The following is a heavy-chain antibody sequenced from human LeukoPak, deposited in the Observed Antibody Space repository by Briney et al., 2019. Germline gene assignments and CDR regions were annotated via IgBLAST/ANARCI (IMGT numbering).Heavy chain of an antibody. D-gene: IGHD3-22*01. J-gene: IGHJ6*02. CDR2: ISAYNGNT. V-gene: IGHV1-18*01. CDR1: GYTFTSYG. Sequence: ASVKVSCKASGYTFTSYGVSWVRQAPGQGPEWMGWISAYNGNTNYAQKFQGRVSLTTDTSTSTAYVELRSLRSDDTAVYYCAREGEYYYDSSGYLYYYYNGMDVWGQGTTITVSS. CDR3: AREGEYYYDSSGYLYYYYNGMDV.